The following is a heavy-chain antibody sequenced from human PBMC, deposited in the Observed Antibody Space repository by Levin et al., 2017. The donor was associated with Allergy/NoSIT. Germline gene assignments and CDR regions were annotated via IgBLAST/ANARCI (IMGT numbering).Heavy chain of an antibody. CDR1: GFTFSSYS. CDR3: ARDRSTMVRGVLDP. V-gene: IGHV3-30-3*01. J-gene: IGHJ5*02. D-gene: IGHD3-10*01. CDR2: IFYDGNKK. Sequence: GESLKISCAASGFTFSSYSMYWVRQAPGKGLEWVAVIFYDGNKKYYADSVEGRFTISRDNSKNTPYLQMNSLRAQDTAVYYCARDRSTMVRGVLDPWGQGILVTVSS.